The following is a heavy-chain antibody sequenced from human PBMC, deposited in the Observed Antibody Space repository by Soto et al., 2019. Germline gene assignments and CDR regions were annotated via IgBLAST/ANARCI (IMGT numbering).Heavy chain of an antibody. CDR3: ARPPTANLDAFEI. CDR2: FYYSGST. V-gene: IGHV4-39*01. CDR1: CGPIRSNYF. Sequence: SETLFLTCTVSCGPIRSNYFWGWIRQSPGKGLEWIGSFYYSGSTYFNPSLKSRVTISVDTSKNQFSLNLNSVTAADTAVYYCARPPTANLDAFEIWGQGTMVTVSS. J-gene: IGHJ3*02. D-gene: IGHD7-27*01.